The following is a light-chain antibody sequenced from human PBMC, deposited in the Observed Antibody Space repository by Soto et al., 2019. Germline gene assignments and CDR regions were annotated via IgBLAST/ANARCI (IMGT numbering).Light chain of an antibody. J-gene: IGKJ4*01. Sequence: DIQMTQSPSTLSASAGDRVTITCRASQSISSWLAWYQQKPGKAPKLLIYKASTLKSGVPSRFSGSGSGTDLTISITSLQPEDFETYYCQQLNTYPVTFGGGTKVDI. CDR3: QQLNTYPVT. CDR2: KAS. CDR1: QSISSW. V-gene: IGKV1-5*03.